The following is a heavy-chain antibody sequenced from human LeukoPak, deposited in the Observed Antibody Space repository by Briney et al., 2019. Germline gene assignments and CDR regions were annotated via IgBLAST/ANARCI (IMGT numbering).Heavy chain of an antibody. J-gene: IGHJ4*02. V-gene: IGHV1-69*10. CDR2: IILIFGIA. Sequence: SVKVSCKASGGTFSSYAISWVRQAPGQGLEWMGGIILIFGIANYAQKFQGRVTITADKSTSTAYMELSSLRSEDTAVYYCARSEIYCNNGVCYKEPCDYWGQGTLVTVSS. CDR3: ARSEIYCNNGVCYKEPCDY. CDR1: GGTFSSYA. D-gene: IGHD2-8*01.